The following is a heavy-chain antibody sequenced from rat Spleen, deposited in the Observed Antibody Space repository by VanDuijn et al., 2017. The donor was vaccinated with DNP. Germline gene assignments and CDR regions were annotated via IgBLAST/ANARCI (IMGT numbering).Heavy chain of an antibody. Sequence: QVQLKESGPGLVQPSQTLSLTCTVSGFSLTTNGVSWVRQPPGKGLEWIAAISSGGNTYFNSALKSRLSVTRDTSRSQVFLGMNSLQTEDTAIYFCTREREPSNNPYYFDYWGQGASVTVSS. J-gene: IGHJ4*01. D-gene: IGHD1-10*01. CDR2: ISSGGNT. CDR3: TREREPSNNPYYFDY. V-gene: IGHV2S12*01. CDR1: GFSLTTNG.